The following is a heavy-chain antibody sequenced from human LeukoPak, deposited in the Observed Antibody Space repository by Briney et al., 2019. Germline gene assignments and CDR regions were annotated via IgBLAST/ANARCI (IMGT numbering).Heavy chain of an antibody. J-gene: IGHJ6*02. CDR3: ANGVGSETSNSYGMDV. CDR2: VNWNSGSI. Sequence: GGSLRLSCIASGFTFDDYAMHWLRQVPGKGLEWISGVNWNSGSIGYADSVKGRFTISRDNAKNSLYLQMNSLRPEDTAVYYCANGVGSETSNSYGMDVWGQGTAVTVSS. CDR1: GFTFDDYA. D-gene: IGHD3-10*01. V-gene: IGHV3-9*01.